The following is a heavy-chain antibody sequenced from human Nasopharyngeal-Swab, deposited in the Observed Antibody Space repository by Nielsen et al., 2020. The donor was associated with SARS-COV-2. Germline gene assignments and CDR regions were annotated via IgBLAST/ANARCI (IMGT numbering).Heavy chain of an antibody. V-gene: IGHV3-11*04. CDR1: GFTFSDYY. D-gene: IGHD3-3*01. Sequence: GESLKISCAASGFTFSDYYMSWIRQAPGKGLEWVSYISSSGSTIYYADSVKGRFTISRDNSKNTLYLQMNSLRAEDTAVYYCAKDPGGVVIMGWFDPWGQGTLVTVSS. CDR2: ISSSGSTI. J-gene: IGHJ5*02. CDR3: AKDPGGVVIMGWFDP.